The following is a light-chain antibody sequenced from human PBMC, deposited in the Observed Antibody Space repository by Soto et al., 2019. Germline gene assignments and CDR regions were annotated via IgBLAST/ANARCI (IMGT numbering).Light chain of an antibody. CDR3: QQWSNWPPLYT. J-gene: IGKJ2*01. CDR2: DAS. CDR1: QSVSSY. V-gene: IGKV3-11*01. Sequence: EIVLTQSPATLSLSPGERATLSCRASQSVSSYLAWYQQKPGQAPRLLIYDASNRATGIPARFSGSGSGTDFTLTSSSLEPEDFAVYYGQQWSNWPPLYTLGQGTKLEIK.